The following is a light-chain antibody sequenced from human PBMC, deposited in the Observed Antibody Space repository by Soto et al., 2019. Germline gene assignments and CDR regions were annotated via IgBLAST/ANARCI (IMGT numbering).Light chain of an antibody. CDR1: RRDVGAYNL. CDR3: SSYTSKSSLI. J-gene: IGLJ2*01. Sequence: QSALTQPASVSGSPGQSITISCAGTRRDVGAYNLVSWYQQHPGRAPQLIIYEVRNRPSGFSFRFSGSKSGNTASLTISRLQAEDEADYYCSSYTSKSSLIFGGGTKLTVL. V-gene: IGLV2-14*01. CDR2: EVR.